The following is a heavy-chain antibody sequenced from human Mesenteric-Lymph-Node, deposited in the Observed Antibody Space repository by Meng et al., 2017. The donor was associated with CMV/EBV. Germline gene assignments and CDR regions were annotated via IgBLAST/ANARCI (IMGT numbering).Heavy chain of an antibody. V-gene: IGHV1-18*01. Sequence: ASVKVSCKASGYTFTSYDINWVRQATGQGLEWMGWISAYNGNTNYAQKLQGRVTMTTDTSTSTAYMELRSLRSDDTAVYYCARTRMVYAIFSCWFDPWGQGTLVTVSS. CDR3: ARTRMVYAIFSCWFDP. D-gene: IGHD2-8*01. J-gene: IGHJ5*02. CDR2: ISAYNGNT. CDR1: GYTFTSYD.